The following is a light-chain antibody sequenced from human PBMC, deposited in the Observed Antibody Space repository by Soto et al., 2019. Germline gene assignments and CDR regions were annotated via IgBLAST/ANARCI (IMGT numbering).Light chain of an antibody. Sequence: EVVLTQSPGTLSLSRGEIATLSCRASERIYSAYLGWYQQKPGQAPRLLIYGTSSRTTGIPDRSSGSGSGTDFTLTISRLEAEDFAVYYCQQYGSSPLTFGGGTKVDIK. V-gene: IGKV3-20*01. CDR2: GTS. CDR3: QQYGSSPLT. CDR1: ERIYSAY. J-gene: IGKJ4*01.